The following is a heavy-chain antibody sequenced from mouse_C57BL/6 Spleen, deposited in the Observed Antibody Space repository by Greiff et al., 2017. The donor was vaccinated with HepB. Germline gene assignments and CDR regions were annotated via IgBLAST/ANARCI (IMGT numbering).Heavy chain of an antibody. D-gene: IGHD1-1*01. CDR1: GYAFSSYW. CDR2: IYPGDGDT. V-gene: IGHV1-80*01. Sequence: VQLQESGAELVKPGASVKISCKASGYAFSSYWMNWVKQRPGKGLEWIGQIYPGDGDTNYNGKFKGKATLTADKSSSTAYMQLSSLTSEDSAVYFCAKLPIYYAMDYWGQGTSVTVSS. CDR3: AKLPIYYAMDY. J-gene: IGHJ4*01.